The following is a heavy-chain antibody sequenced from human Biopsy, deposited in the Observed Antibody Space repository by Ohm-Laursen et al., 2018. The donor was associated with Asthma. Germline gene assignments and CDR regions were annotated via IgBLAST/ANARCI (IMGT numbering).Heavy chain of an antibody. J-gene: IGHJ1*01. D-gene: IGHD3-3*02. CDR1: GFTFGDYW. V-gene: IGHV3-7*01. CDR2: IKHDGSEN. CDR3: ARTFHFWSPYHAEHYQL. Sequence: SLRLSCSASGFTFGDYWMSWVRQVPGRGLEWVANIKHDGSENNHVDSLKGRFTISRDNAKNSLYLQMNSLRSEDTAVYYCARTFHFWSPYHAEHYQLWGQVTLVTVSS.